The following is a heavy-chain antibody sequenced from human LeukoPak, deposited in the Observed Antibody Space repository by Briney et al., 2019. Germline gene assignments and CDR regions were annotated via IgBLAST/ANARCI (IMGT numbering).Heavy chain of an antibody. D-gene: IGHD5-24*01. V-gene: IGHV4-59*01. CDR2: IYYSGST. Sequence: SETLSLTCTVSGGSISSYYWSWIRQPPGKGLEWIGYIYYSGSTNYSPSLKSRLTISVDTSKNQFSLKLSSVTAADTAVYYCARRAYNDYWGQGTLVTVSP. J-gene: IGHJ4*02. CDR1: GGSISSYY. CDR3: ARRAYNDY.